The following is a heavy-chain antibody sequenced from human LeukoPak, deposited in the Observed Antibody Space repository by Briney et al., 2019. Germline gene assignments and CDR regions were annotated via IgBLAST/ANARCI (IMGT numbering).Heavy chain of an antibody. CDR3: ATRNFYQNKPYYYYYFYF. CDR1: GFTSSSGA. V-gene: IGHV3-23*01. D-gene: IGHD3-22*01. Sequence: GGSLRLSSAASGFTSSSGAMSWVRQAPGRGLEWVSGISSSGDATYYADSVRGRFTISRDNSRNTLYLQINSQRAEDTAAYYCATRNFYQNKPYYYYYFYFWGQGTLVTVPS. J-gene: IGHJ4*02. CDR2: ISSSGDAT.